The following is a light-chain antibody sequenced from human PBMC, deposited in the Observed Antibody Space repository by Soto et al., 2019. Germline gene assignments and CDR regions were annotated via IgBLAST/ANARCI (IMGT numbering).Light chain of an antibody. V-gene: IGKV4-1*01. J-gene: IGKJ1*01. CDR1: QSVLYTSYNKNL. CDR2: WAS. CDR3: LQDINYPWT. Sequence: DIVMTQSPDSLAVSLGERATINCKSSQSVLYTSYNKNLLAWYQQKPGQPPKLLIYWASTRESGVPDRFSGSGSGTDFTLTISSLQAEDVAVYYCLQDINYPWTFGQGTKVEIK.